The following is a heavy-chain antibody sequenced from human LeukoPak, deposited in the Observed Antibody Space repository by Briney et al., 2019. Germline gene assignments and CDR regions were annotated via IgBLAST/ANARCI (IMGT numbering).Heavy chain of an antibody. Sequence: ASVKVSCRASGYTFTDYYMHWVRQAPGKGLEWMGWINPNSGGTNYAQKFQGRVTMTRDTSISTAYMNLSRLRSDDTAVYYCARGGVRFGELLPDYWGQGTLVTVSS. V-gene: IGHV1-2*02. J-gene: IGHJ4*02. CDR1: GYTFTDYY. D-gene: IGHD3-10*01. CDR2: INPNSGGT. CDR3: ARGGVRFGELLPDY.